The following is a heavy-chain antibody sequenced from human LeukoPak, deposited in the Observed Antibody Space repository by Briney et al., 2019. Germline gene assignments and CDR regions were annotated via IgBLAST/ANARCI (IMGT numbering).Heavy chain of an antibody. D-gene: IGHD4-17*01. CDR3: ATGYGDFRVEGRYFYS. CDR2: IYYSGST. Sequence: PSETLSLTCTVSGGSISSYYWNWIRQPPGKGLEWIGHIYYSGSTNHNPSLTSRVTISIDTSKKHFFLKLKSVTAADTAVYYCATGYGDFRVEGRYFYSWGQGTLVTVSS. J-gene: IGHJ4*02. V-gene: IGHV4-59*01. CDR1: GGSISSYY.